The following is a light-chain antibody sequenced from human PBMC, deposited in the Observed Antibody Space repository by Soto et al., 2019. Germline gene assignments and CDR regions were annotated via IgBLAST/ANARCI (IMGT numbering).Light chain of an antibody. CDR3: SSYSSSSTLVV. CDR1: SSDVGDYNY. V-gene: IGLV2-14*01. CDR2: EVS. Sequence: QSALTQPASVSGSPGQSITISCTGTSSDVGDYNYVSWYLHHPGKAPKLLIFEVSNRPSGISNRFSASKSGNTASLTISGLQAEDEADYYCSSYSSSSTLVVFGGGTQLTVL. J-gene: IGLJ2*01.